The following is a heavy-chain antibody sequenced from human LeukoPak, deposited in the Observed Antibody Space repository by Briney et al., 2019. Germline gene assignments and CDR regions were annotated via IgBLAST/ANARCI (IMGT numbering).Heavy chain of an antibody. D-gene: IGHD3-3*01. CDR1: GYTFTSYY. CDR3: ARVFHRVVGNDY. J-gene: IGHJ4*02. V-gene: IGHV1-46*01. CDR2: INPSGGST. Sequence: ASVKVSCKASGYTFTSYYMHWVRQAPGQGLEWMGIINPSGGSTSYAQKFQGRATMTTDTSTSTVYMELRSLRSDDTAIYYCARVFHRVVGNDYWGQGTLVTVSS.